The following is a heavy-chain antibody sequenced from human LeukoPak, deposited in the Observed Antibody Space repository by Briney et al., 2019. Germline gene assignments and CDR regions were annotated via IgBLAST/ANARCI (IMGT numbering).Heavy chain of an antibody. Sequence: SETLSLTCTVSGGSISSSSYYWGWIRQPPGKGLEWIGSIYYSGSTYYNPSLKSRVTISVDTSKNQFSLKLSSVTAADTAVYYCARDPGGLLWFGTNWFDPWGQGTLVTVSS. CDR1: GGSISSSSYY. CDR2: IYYSGST. CDR3: ARDPGGLLWFGTNWFDP. V-gene: IGHV4-39*07. D-gene: IGHD3-10*01. J-gene: IGHJ5*02.